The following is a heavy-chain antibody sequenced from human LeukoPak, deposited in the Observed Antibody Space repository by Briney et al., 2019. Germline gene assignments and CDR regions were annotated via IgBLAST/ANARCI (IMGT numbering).Heavy chain of an antibody. CDR2: IYYSGTT. V-gene: IGHV4-31*03. CDR3: GGGPDRAKVGY. CDR1: GGSISSADYY. Sequence: SETLSLTCTVSGGSISSADYYWNWIRQHPGKGLEWIGYIYYSGTTYYNPSLKSRVSISLDTSKNQFSLRLSSVTVADTAVYYCGGGPDRAKVGYWGQGALVTVSS. J-gene: IGHJ4*02. D-gene: IGHD1-26*01.